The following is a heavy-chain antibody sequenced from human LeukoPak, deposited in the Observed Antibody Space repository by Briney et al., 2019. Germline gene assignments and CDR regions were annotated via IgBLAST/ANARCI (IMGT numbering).Heavy chain of an antibody. V-gene: IGHV4-31*03. CDR1: GGSISSGGYY. J-gene: IGHJ4*02. Sequence: SETLSLTCTVSGGSISSGGYYWSWIRQHPGKGLEWIGYIYYSGSTYYNPSLKSRVTISVDTSKNQFSLKLSSVTAADTAVCYCARDGCSGGSCYIDHWGQGTLVTVSS. CDR3: ARDGCSGGSCYIDH. CDR2: IYYSGST. D-gene: IGHD2-15*01.